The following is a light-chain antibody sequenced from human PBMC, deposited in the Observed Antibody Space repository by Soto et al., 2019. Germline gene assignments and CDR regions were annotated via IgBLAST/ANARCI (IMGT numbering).Light chain of an antibody. CDR1: SSDVGTYNS. CDR3: SSYASSTSYV. CDR2: EVS. Sequence: QSALTQPASVSGSPGQSITISCTGTSSDVGTYNSVSWYQQHPGKAPKLMIYEVSNRPSGVSNRFSGSKSGNTASLTISGLQAEDEDDYYCSSYASSTSYVFGPGTKLTVL. J-gene: IGLJ1*01. V-gene: IGLV2-14*01.